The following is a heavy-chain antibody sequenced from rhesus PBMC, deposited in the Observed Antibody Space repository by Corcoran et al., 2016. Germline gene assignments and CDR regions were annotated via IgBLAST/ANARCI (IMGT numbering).Heavy chain of an antibody. CDR2: IYGNGGSN. CDR1: GGSLSGYYY. CDR3: ACLSSWSPDY. Sequence: QVQLQESGPGLVKPSETLSLTCAVSGGSLSGYYYWSWNRQPPGKGLEWFGIIYGNGGSNYLNPSLNSRVTLSVDTSRNQFSLKLSSVTAADTAVYYCACLSSWSPDYWGQGVLVTVSS. V-gene: IGHV4S14*01. D-gene: IGHD6-13*01. J-gene: IGHJ4*01.